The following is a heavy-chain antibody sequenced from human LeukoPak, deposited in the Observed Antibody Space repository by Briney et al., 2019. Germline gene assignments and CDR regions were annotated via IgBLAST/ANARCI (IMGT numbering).Heavy chain of an antibody. V-gene: IGHV3-11*01. Sequence: GGSLRLSCAASGFTFSDYYMSWIRQAPGKGLEWVSYISSSGSTIYYADSVKARFTISRDNVKNLVHLQMNGLRAEDTAVYYCARDRGLRYFDSFDFWGQGTRVTVSS. J-gene: IGHJ4*02. CDR2: ISSSGSTI. CDR3: ARDRGLRYFDSFDF. D-gene: IGHD3-9*01. CDR1: GFTFSDYY.